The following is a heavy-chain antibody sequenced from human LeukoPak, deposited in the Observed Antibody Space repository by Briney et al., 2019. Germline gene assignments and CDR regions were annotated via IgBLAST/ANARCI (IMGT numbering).Heavy chain of an antibody. Sequence: GGSLRLSCAASGFTFSTYGMSWVRQAPGTGLEWVSAINNSGGRTYYADSVKGRFTISRDNSKNTLYLQMNSLRAEDTAVYYCAKRRGLELLYYYYMDVWGKGTTVTVSS. CDR3: AKRRGLELLYYYYMDV. V-gene: IGHV3-23*01. D-gene: IGHD1-7*01. CDR2: INNSGGRT. J-gene: IGHJ6*03. CDR1: GFTFSTYG.